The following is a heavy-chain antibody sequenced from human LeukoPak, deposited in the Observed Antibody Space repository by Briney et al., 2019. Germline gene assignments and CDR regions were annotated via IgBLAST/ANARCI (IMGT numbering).Heavy chain of an antibody. V-gene: IGHV4-34*01. CDR3: ARGRAMRYDILTGYYRGGNWFDP. D-gene: IGHD3-9*01. Sequence: PSETLSLTCAVYGGSFSGYYWSWIRQPPGKGLEWIGEINHSGSTNYNPSLKSRVTISVDTSKNQFSLKLSSVTAADTAVYYSARGRAMRYDILTGYYRGGNWFDPWGQGTLVTVSS. CDR1: GGSFSGYY. CDR2: INHSGST. J-gene: IGHJ5*02.